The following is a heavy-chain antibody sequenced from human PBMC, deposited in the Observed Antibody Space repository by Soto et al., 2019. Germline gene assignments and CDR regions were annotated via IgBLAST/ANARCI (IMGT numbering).Heavy chain of an antibody. Sequence: QVQLVQSGAEVKKPGAPVKVSCKASGYTFTSYGISWVRQAPGPGLEWMGWISAYNGNTKYAQTLRGRVTMTTDASTSPAQMGVRRLRSGGTAVYYCPRELAVGLVDYWGEGALVTVSS. V-gene: IGHV1-18*01. CDR1: GYTFTSYG. CDR3: PRELAVGLVDY. CDR2: ISAYNGNT. J-gene: IGHJ4*02. D-gene: IGHD6-19*01.